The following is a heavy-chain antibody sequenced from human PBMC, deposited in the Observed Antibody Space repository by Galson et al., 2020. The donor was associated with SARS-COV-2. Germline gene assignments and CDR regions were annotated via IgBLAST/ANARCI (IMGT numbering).Heavy chain of an antibody. CDR1: GFTFSNYG. CDR2: ISYEGTNK. Sequence: QLGESLKISCAASGFTFSNYGMHWLRQAPGKGLERVAVISYEGTNKYYADSVRGRFIISRDNSKNTLYLQMDSLRADDTAVYYCAKRPKLSEIWPYGMDVWGQGTTVTVSS. V-gene: IGHV3-30*18. CDR3: AKRPKLSEIWPYGMDV. J-gene: IGHJ6*02. D-gene: IGHD2-15*01.